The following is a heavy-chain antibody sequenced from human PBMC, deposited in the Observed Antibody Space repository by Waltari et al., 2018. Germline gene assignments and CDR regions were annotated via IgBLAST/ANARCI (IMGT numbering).Heavy chain of an antibody. D-gene: IGHD3-22*01. CDR2: IYYSGST. V-gene: IGHV4-59*11. CDR3: ARVVVVDEGGFDY. Sequence: QVQLQESGPGLVKPSETLSLTCTVSGGSISSHYWSWIRQPPGKGLEWIGYIYYSGSTNYNPSRKSRVTISVDTSKNQCSLKLSSVTAADTAVYYCARVVVVDEGGFDYWGQGTLVTVSS. CDR1: GGSISSHY. J-gene: IGHJ4*02.